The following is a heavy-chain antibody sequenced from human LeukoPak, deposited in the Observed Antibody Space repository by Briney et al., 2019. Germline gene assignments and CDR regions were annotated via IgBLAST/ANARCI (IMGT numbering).Heavy chain of an antibody. V-gene: IGHV4-59*01. Sequence: PSETLSLTCSVSGGSIRTYYWSWIRQPPGKGLEWIGYIFHNGSTNYNPSLKSRVTISVDTSKNLFSLKLSSVTAADTAVYYCARTSLIGYCSSTSCYYRLKWFDPWGQGTLVTVSS. CDR3: ARTSLIGYCSSTSCYYRLKWFDP. CDR2: IFHNGST. J-gene: IGHJ5*02. D-gene: IGHD2-2*01. CDR1: GGSIRTYY.